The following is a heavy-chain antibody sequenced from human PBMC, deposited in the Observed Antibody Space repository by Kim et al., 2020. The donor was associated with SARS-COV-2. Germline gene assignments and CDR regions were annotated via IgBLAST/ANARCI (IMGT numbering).Heavy chain of an antibody. CDR1: GYSFTSYW. J-gene: IGHJ3*02. D-gene: IGHD3-9*01. V-gene: IGHV5-51*01. CDR2: IYPGDSDT. CDR3: ARPSTFGINFDWLFNDAFDI. Sequence: GESLKISCKGSGYSFTSYWIGWVRQMPGKGLEWMGIIYPGDSDTRYSPSFQGQVTISADKSISTAYLQWSSLKASDTAMYYCARPSTFGINFDWLFNDAFDIWGQGTMVTVSS.